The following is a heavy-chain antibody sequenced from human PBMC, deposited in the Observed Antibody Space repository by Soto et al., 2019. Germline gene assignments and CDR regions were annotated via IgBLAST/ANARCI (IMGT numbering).Heavy chain of an antibody. J-gene: IGHJ4*01. Sequence: ASVEVSCKXSGYTFTSYGLSWVRQAPGQSLEWMAWISPYNGKIEISPKFQGRVTLTTDIFMSSAYMELSSLTSGDSAIYYCARDPGLGSSYPPLDYWGQGSLVTVSS. CDR2: ISPYNGKI. CDR1: GYTFTSYG. D-gene: IGHD3-10*01. CDR3: ARDPGLGSSYPPLDY. V-gene: IGHV1-18*04.